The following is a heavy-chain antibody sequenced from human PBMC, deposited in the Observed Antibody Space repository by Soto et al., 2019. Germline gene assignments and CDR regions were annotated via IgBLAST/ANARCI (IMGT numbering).Heavy chain of an antibody. V-gene: IGHV3-33*01. Sequence: GGSLRLSCAASGFTFSYYGMHWVRQAPGKGLEWVAVIWSDGSDEYYADSVKGRFTISRDNSKNTVYLQMNSLRAEDAAVYYCARIPLDDHYGMDVWGQGTTVTVSS. D-gene: IGHD1-1*01. CDR1: GFTFSYYG. CDR3: ARIPLDDHYGMDV. CDR2: IWSDGSDE. J-gene: IGHJ6*02.